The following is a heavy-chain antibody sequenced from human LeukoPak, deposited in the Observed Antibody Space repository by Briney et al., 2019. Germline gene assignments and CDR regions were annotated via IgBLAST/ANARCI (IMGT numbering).Heavy chain of an antibody. CDR3: ARGRNTYHICIDY. D-gene: IGHD2-2*01. J-gene: IGHJ4*02. CDR1: GGSISSYY. V-gene: IGHV4-59*12. Sequence: PSETLSLTCTVSGGSISSYYWSWIRQPPGKGLEWIGYIYYSGSTNYNPSLKSRVTISVDTSKNQFSLKLSSVTAADTAVYYCARGRNTYHICIDYWGQGTLVTVSS. CDR2: IYYSGST.